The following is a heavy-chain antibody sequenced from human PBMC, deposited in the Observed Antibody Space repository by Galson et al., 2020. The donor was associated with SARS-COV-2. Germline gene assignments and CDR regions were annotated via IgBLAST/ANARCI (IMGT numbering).Heavy chain of an antibody. D-gene: IGHD3-3*01. CDR3: ARVCSTIFGVVNDWFDP. Sequence: ETSETLSLTCTVSGDSIRSDSYYWSWIRQPAGKGLEWIGRIYTSGSTNYNPSLKSRVTISVDTSKNQFSLKLTSVTAADTAVYYCARVCSTIFGVVNDWFDPWGQGTLVTVSS. CDR1: GDSIRSDSYY. J-gene: IGHJ5*02. CDR2: IYTSGST. V-gene: IGHV4-61*02.